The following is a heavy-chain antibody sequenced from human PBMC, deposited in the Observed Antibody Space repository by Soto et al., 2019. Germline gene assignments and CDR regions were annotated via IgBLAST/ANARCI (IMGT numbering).Heavy chain of an antibody. V-gene: IGHV3-11*01. CDR2: ISSSDSNI. D-gene: IGHD6-19*01. CDR3: ARVVLSGWAYGMDV. J-gene: IGHJ6*02. CDR1: GITFSDYY. Sequence: QVQVVESGGGLVKPGGSLRLSCEASGITFSDYYMSWIRQAPGQGLEWISFISSSDSNIFYADSVKGRFTVSRNNAKNSLFLQMNSLSAEDTAVDYCARVVLSGWAYGMDVWGQGTTVTVSS.